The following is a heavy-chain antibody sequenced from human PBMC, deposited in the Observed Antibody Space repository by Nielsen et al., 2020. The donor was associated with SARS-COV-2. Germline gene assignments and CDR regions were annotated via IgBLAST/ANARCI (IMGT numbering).Heavy chain of an antibody. D-gene: IGHD3-10*01. J-gene: IGHJ5*02. Sequence: WIRQPPGKGLEWIGSIYYSGSTYYNPSLKSRVTISVDTSKNQFSLKLSSVTAADTAVYYCARGRTMVRVVRGVAGRFDPWGQGTLVTVSS. CDR3: ARGRTMVRVVRGVAGRFDP. CDR2: IYYSGST. V-gene: IGHV4-39*01.